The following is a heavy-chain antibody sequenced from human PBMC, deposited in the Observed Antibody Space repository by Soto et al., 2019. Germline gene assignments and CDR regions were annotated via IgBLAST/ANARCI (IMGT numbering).Heavy chain of an antibody. CDR3: VKARSRCEPPVMFDY. Sequence: GGSLRLSCSASGFTFSSYAMHWVRQAPGKGLEYVSAISSNGGSTYYADSVKGRFTISRDNSKNTLYLQMSSLRAEDTAVYYCVKARSRCEPPVMFDYWGQGTLVTVSS. V-gene: IGHV3-64D*08. CDR1: GFTFSSYA. D-gene: IGHD3-16*01. CDR2: ISSNGGST. J-gene: IGHJ4*02.